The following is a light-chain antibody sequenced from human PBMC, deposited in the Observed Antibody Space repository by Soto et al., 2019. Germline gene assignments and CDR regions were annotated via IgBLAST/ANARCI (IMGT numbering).Light chain of an antibody. V-gene: IGLV2-14*01. CDR3: RSYTTFRTPNVA. Sequence: QSVLTQPASVSGSLGQSITISCTGTSSDVGGYNYVSWYQQHPGQAPKLLIHEVTNRPSGISDRFSGSKSANTASLTISGLRDEDEAHYYCRSYTTFRTPNVAFGGGTKLT. J-gene: IGLJ2*01. CDR1: SSDVGGYNY. CDR2: EVT.